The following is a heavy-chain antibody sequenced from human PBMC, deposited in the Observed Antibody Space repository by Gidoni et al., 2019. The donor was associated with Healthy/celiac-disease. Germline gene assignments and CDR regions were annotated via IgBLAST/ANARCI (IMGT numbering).Heavy chain of an antibody. Sequence: QVQLVQSGAEVKKPGASVKGSCKASGYTFTSYYMHWVRQAPGQGLEWMGIINPSCGSTSYAQKFQGRVTMTRDTSTSTVYMELSSLRSEDTAVYYCARVGIVVRGVIIRGGMDVWGQGTTVTVSS. CDR3: ARVGIVVRGVIIRGGMDV. J-gene: IGHJ6*02. CDR1: GYTFTSYY. D-gene: IGHD3-10*01. CDR2: INPSCGST. V-gene: IGHV1-46*01.